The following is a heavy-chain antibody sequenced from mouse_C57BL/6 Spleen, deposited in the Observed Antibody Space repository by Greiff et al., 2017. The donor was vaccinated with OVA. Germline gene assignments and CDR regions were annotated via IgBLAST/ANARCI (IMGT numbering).Heavy chain of an antibody. CDR2: INSDGSAI. D-gene: IGHD2-12*01. CDR3: MRWGSYDGGRFDY. CDR1: GFTFSGFW. V-gene: IGHV11-1*01. J-gene: IGHJ2*01. Sequence: EVQLVETGEGLVPPGGSRGLSCEGSGFTFSGFWMSWVRQTPGKTLEWIGDINSDGSAINYAPSIKDRFTIFRDNDKSTLYLQMSNVRSEDTATYFCMRWGSYDGGRFDYWGQGTTLTVSS.